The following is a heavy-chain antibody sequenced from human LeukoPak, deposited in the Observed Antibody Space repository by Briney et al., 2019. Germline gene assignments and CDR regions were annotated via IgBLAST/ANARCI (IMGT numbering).Heavy chain of an antibody. V-gene: IGHV1-46*01. J-gene: IGHJ6*02. CDR3: ARDPVGATLCYDYCMDD. CDR1: GYTFTSYN. CDR2: INLSGGST. Sequence: ASVKLSFKASGYTFTSYNMHWVRHAPGQGLELMGIINLSGGSTSYAQKFQGRGTITRGTFTSTGYMEQSSLGSEVTAVYYWARDPVGATLCYDYCMDDWGQGTTVIVS. D-gene: IGHD1-26*01.